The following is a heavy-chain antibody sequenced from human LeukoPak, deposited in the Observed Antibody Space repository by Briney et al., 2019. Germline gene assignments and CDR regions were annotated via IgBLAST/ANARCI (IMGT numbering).Heavy chain of an antibody. J-gene: IGHJ3*01. Sequence: SQTLSLTCAISGDSVSSNSPAWNWIRQSPSRGLEWLGRTYYRSKWYNDYAVSVKSRITFNPDTSNNQLSLQLNSVTPEDTAVYYCASGTGTTGEDDAFDVWGQGTMVTVSS. D-gene: IGHD1-7*01. CDR1: GDSVSSNSPA. V-gene: IGHV6-1*01. CDR2: TYYRSKWYN. CDR3: ASGTGTTGEDDAFDV.